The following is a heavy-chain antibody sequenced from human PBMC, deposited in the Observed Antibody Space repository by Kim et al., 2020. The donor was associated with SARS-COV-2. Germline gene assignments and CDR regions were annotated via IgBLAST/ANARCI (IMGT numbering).Heavy chain of an antibody. Sequence: SETLSLTCTVSGGSISSSSYYWGWIRQPPGKGLEWIGSIYYSGSTYYNPSLKSRVTISVDTSKNQFSLKLSSVTAADTAVYYCARAPIVVVPAARYFDLWGRGTLVTVSS. J-gene: IGHJ2*01. V-gene: IGHV4-39*01. CDR1: GGSISSSSYY. CDR2: IYYSGST. D-gene: IGHD2-2*01. CDR3: ARAPIVVVPAARYFDL.